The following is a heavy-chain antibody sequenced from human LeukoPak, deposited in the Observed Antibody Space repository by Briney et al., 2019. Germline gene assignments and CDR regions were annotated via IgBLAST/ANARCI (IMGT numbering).Heavy chain of an antibody. D-gene: IGHD3-10*01. CDR3: ARAGYYGSGSYSHNWFDP. Sequence: ASVKVSCKASGYTFTGYYMHRVRQAPGQGLEWMGWINPNNGGTNYAQKFQGRVTMSRDTSISTAYMELSRLRSDDTAVYYCARAGYYGSGSYSHNWFDPWGQGTLVTVSS. CDR1: GYTFTGYY. V-gene: IGHV1-2*02. CDR2: INPNNGGT. J-gene: IGHJ5*02.